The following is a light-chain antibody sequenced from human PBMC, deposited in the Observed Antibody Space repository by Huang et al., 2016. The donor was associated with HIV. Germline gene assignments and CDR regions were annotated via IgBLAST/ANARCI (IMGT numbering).Light chain of an antibody. CDR3: QQYFSTSLT. CDR2: WAS. Sequence: DIVMTQSPDSLAVSLGERAAINCKSSQSFLYGSNNKNYLAWYQQKPGQSPTLLIYWASTREPVVPERFNGSGSGTDFTLTISSLQTEDVAVYYCQQYFSTSLTFGGGTKVEIK. V-gene: IGKV4-1*01. CDR1: QSFLYGSNNKNY. J-gene: IGKJ4*01.